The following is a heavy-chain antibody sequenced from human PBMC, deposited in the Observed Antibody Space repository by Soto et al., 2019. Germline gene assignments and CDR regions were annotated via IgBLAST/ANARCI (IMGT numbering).Heavy chain of an antibody. D-gene: IGHD3-16*02. Sequence: QLQLQESGPGLVKPSETLSLTCTVSGDSITNSNYYWGWFRQPPGKGLEWIASIYYIGSTYYNPSHTSRVTISVDTSNNQFSLNLNSVTASDTAVYYCAGRNSLASVSLNFRELSNYKWIDPWGPGTLVTVSS. CDR2: IYYIGST. J-gene: IGHJ5*02. CDR1: GDSITNSNYY. V-gene: IGHV4-39*01. CDR3: AGRNSLASVSLNFRELSNYKWIDP.